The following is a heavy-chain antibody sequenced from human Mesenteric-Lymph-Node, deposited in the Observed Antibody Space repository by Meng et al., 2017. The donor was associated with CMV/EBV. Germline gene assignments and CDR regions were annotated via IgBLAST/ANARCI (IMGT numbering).Heavy chain of an antibody. CDR2: ISPSGGNT. D-gene: IGHD3-16*01. CDR1: GFTFSSYA. CDR3: AKASHYAYYGMDV. J-gene: IGHJ6*02. Sequence: GESLKISCAASGFTFSSYAMSWVRQAPGKGLEWFSSISPSGGNTYYADSVKGRFTISRDNSKNTLYLQMNSLRPEDTAVYYCAKASHYAYYGMDVWGQGATVTVSS. V-gene: IGHV3-23*01.